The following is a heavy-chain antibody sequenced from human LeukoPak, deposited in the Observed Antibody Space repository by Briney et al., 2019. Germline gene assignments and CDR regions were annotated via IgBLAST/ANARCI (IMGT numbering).Heavy chain of an antibody. Sequence: GRSLRLSCAASGFTFSSYAMHWVRQAPGKGLEWVAVISYDGSNKYYADSVKGRFTISRDNSKNTLYLQMNSLRAEDTAVYYCARFVRGVIIGFDYWGQGTLVTVSS. D-gene: IGHD3-10*02. J-gene: IGHJ4*02. CDR1: GFTFSSYA. CDR3: ARFVRGVIIGFDY. V-gene: IGHV3-30-3*01. CDR2: ISYDGSNK.